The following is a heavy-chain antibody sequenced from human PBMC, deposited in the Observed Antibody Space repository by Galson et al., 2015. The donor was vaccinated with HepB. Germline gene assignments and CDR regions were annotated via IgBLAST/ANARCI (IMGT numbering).Heavy chain of an antibody. V-gene: IGHV3-23*01. J-gene: IGHJ1*01. D-gene: IGHD4-17*01. CDR3: AKAGRAKTTVTTKVGHYQH. CDR1: GFTFSSYA. Sequence: SLRLSCAASGFTFSSYAMSWVRQAPGKGLEWVSAISGSGGSTYYADSVKGRFTISRDNSKNTLYLQMNSLRAEDTAVYYCAKAGRAKTTVTTKVGHYQHWGQSTLVTVSS. CDR2: ISGSGGST.